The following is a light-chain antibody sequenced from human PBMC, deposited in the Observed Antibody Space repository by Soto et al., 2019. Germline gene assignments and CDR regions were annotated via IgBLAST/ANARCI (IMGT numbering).Light chain of an antibody. Sequence: QSVLTQPPSVSEAPGQRVTISCTGSSSNIGAGYEAHWYQQVPGTAPKLLIYENNNRPSGVPDRFSGSKSGTSASLAITGLQAEDKAEYYCQSYDSSPSGYVFGTGTKVTVL. V-gene: IGLV1-40*01. CDR3: QSYDSSPSGYV. J-gene: IGLJ1*01. CDR1: SSNIGAGYE. CDR2: ENN.